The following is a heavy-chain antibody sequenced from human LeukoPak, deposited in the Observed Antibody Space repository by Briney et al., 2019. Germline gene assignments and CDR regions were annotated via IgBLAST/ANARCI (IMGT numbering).Heavy chain of an antibody. J-gene: IGHJ4*02. CDR3: ARDRSNSDY. V-gene: IGHV1-18*04. CDR1: GYTFTSYY. CDR2: IRAFNGDT. D-gene: IGHD5-24*01. Sequence: ASVKVSCKASGYTFTSYYMHWVRQAPGQGLEWMGWIRAFNGDTNYAQKFQGRVTMTTDASTSTVYMELRSLRSDDTALYYCARDRSNSDYWGQGTLVTVSS.